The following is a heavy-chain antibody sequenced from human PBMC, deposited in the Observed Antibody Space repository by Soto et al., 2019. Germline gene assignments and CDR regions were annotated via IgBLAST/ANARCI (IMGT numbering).Heavy chain of an antibody. V-gene: IGHV4-30-4*01. Sequence: QVQLRESGPGLVKPSQTLSLTCTVSDGSISSSDHYWTWIRQPPGQGLEWIGYIYYSGSTYYNPSRQRRVTVSVDTSKNQFSLKLSSVPAADTAMYYCARDRGVSYYLDYWGQGVLVTGSS. D-gene: IGHD1-26*01. CDR3: ARDRGVSYYLDY. CDR2: IYYSGST. J-gene: IGHJ4*02. CDR1: DGSISSSDHY.